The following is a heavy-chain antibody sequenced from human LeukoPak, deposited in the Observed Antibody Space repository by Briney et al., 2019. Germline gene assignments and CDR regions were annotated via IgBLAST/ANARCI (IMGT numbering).Heavy chain of an antibody. CDR1: GYSFTSYW. D-gene: IGHD3-22*01. CDR3: ARGPHYYDSSGYYYGDY. Sequence: GESLKISCKGSGYSFTSYWIGWVRQMPGKGLEWMGIIYPGDSDTRYSPSFQGQVTISADKSISTAYLQWSSLKASDTAMYYCARGPHYYDSSGYYYGDYWGQGTLVTVSS. V-gene: IGHV5-51*01. CDR2: IYPGDSDT. J-gene: IGHJ4*02.